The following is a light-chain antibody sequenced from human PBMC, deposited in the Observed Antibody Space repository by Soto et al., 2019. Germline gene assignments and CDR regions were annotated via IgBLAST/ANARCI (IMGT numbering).Light chain of an antibody. CDR2: EVN. Sequence: QSALTQPPSASGSPGQSVAISCTGTSSDVGGYNYVSWYQQHPGKAPKLMIYEVNKRPSGVPDRFSGSKSGNTASLTISGLQAEDEADYYCSSFTSSNTLLFGGGTKLTVL. CDR3: SSFTSSNTLL. V-gene: IGLV2-8*01. J-gene: IGLJ2*01. CDR1: SSDVGGYNY.